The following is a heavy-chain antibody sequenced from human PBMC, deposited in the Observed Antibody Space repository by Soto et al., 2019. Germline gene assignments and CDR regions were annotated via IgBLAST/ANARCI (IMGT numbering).Heavy chain of an antibody. V-gene: IGHV4-39*01. CDR1: GGFISSSNYY. D-gene: IGHD3-9*01. Sequence: SGTLSLTCTASGGFISSSNYYLGLLRQAPGKELEWIGSIFYSGSTYHSPSLKSRVTMSVDTSKTAFSLQMTYVTAADTVVYYCARHRLVSRYFDLWGRGTLVTVSS. CDR2: IFYSGST. CDR3: ARHRLVSRYFDL. J-gene: IGHJ2*01.